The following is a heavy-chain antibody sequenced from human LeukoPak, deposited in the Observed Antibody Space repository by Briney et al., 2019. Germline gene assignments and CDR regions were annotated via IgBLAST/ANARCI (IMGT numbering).Heavy chain of an antibody. CDR1: GFTFSGSW. CDR3: ARDSGYDCFDY. J-gene: IGHJ4*02. Sequence: GGSLRLSCAASGFTFSGSWMAWVRQAPGKGLEWVANMNQDGSEKNYVDPVKGRFTISRDNAKNSLYLQMNSLRAEDTAVYYCARDSGYDCFDYWGQGTLVTVSS. D-gene: IGHD5-12*01. CDR2: MNQDGSEK. V-gene: IGHV3-7*03.